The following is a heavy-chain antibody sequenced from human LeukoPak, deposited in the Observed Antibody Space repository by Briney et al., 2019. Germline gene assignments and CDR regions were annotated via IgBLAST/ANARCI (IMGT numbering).Heavy chain of an antibody. CDR3: VKAPWYSSGWSLDY. Sequence: GGSLRLSCAASRFTFSSYAMSWVRQAPGKGLGWVSGVSSNGTGTYYADSVKGRFTISRDNSKNMLYLQMNGLRAEDTGVYYCVKAPWYSSGWSLDYWGQGTLVTVSS. J-gene: IGHJ4*02. CDR2: VSSNGTGT. D-gene: IGHD6-13*01. CDR1: RFTFSSYA. V-gene: IGHV3-23*01.